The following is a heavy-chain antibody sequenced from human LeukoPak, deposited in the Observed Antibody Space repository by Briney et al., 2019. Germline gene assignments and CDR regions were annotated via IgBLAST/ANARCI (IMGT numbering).Heavy chain of an antibody. V-gene: IGHV4-59*13. J-gene: IGHJ4*02. Sequence: ASETLSLTCTVSGGSITNNYWAWIRQPPGKGLEWIGYTHDSGNSNYNPSLRSRVTISIGTSKNQFSLKLTSVTAADTAVYYCARDRSAAPADYWGQGTLVTVSS. CDR3: ARDRSAAPADY. CDR2: THDSGNS. D-gene: IGHD6-13*01. CDR1: GGSITNNY.